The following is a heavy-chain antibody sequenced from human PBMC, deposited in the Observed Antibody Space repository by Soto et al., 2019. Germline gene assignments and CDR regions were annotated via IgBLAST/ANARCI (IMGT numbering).Heavy chain of an antibody. D-gene: IGHD3-3*01. CDR2: IYYSGST. CDR1: GGSISSYY. Sequence: SETLSLTCTVSGGSISSYYWSWIRQPPGKGLEWIGYIYYSGSTNYNPSLKSRVTISVDTSKNQFSLKLSSVTAADTAVYYCARGPYHFGVVIMDYYYYYMDVWGKGTTVTVSS. V-gene: IGHV4-59*01. J-gene: IGHJ6*03. CDR3: ARGPYHFGVVIMDYYYYYMDV.